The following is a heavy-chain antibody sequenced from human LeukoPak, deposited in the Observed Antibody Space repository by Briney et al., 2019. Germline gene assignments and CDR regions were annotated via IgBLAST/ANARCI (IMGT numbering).Heavy chain of an antibody. CDR2: INTDGSST. D-gene: IGHD5-24*01. Sequence: GGSLRLSCAASGFTFSSYWMHWVRQAPGKGLVWVSRINTDGSSTSYADSVKGRFTISRDNAKNTLYLQMNSLRAEDTAVYYCARMGLEMATALDYWGQGTLVTVSS. V-gene: IGHV3-74*01. CDR3: ARMGLEMATALDY. CDR1: GFTFSSYW. J-gene: IGHJ4*02.